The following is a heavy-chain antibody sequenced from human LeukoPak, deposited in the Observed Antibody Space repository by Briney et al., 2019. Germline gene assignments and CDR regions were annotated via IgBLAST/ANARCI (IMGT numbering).Heavy chain of an antibody. Sequence: GGSLRLSCAASGFTFSKAWMSWVRQAPGKGLEWIGRIKSKTDGGTTDYAAPVKGRFTISRDDSKNTLYLQMNSLKTEDTAVYYCTTDSRDGYNYGRHFDCWGQGTLVTVSS. V-gene: IGHV3-15*01. CDR3: TTDSRDGYNYGRHFDC. J-gene: IGHJ4*02. CDR2: IKSKTDGGTT. CDR1: GFTFSKAW. D-gene: IGHD5-24*01.